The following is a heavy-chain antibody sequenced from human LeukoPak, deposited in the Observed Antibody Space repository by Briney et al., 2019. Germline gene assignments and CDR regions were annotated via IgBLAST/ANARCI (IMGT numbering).Heavy chain of an antibody. J-gene: IGHJ4*02. Sequence: SGGSLRLSCAASGFTFSSYWMSWVRQAPGKGLEWVANIKQDGSEKYYVDSVKGRFTISRDNAKNSLYLQMNSLRAEDTAVYYCATDGGYCSGTSCYRGDYFDFWGQGTLVTVSS. D-gene: IGHD2-2*02. CDR2: IKQDGSEK. V-gene: IGHV3-7*01. CDR3: ATDGGYCSGTSCYRGDYFDF. CDR1: GFTFSSYW.